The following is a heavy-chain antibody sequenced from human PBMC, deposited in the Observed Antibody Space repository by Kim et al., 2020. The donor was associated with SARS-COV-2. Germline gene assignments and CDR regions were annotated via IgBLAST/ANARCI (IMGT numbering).Heavy chain of an antibody. D-gene: IGHD1-20*01. J-gene: IGHJ3*02. CDR1: GFTFSSYW. Sequence: GGSLRLSCAASGFTFSSYWMHWVRQAPGKGLVWVSRINSDGSSTSYADSVKGRFTISRDNAKNTLYLQMNSLRAEDTAVYYCARAGITGAFDIWGQGTMVTVSS. CDR3: ARAGITGAFDI. CDR2: INSDGSST. V-gene: IGHV3-74*01.